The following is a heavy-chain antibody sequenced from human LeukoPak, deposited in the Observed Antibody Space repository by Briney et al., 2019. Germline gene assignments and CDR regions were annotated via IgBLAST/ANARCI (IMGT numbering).Heavy chain of an antibody. CDR1: VFTVSDYY. Sequence: GGCLRLACAASVFTVSDYYIGWIRQAPGKGLGWDSYISSSGSTIYYADSVKGRFTISRDNAKNSLYLQISSLRAEETAEYYCASDIVGGDAFDIWGQGTMVTVSS. V-gene: IGHV3-11*01. CDR2: ISSSGSTI. J-gene: IGHJ3*02. CDR3: ASDIVGGDAFDI. D-gene: IGHD1-26*01.